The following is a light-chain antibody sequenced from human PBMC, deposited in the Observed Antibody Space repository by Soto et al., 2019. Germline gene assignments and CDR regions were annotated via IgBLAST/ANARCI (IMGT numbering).Light chain of an antibody. V-gene: IGKV3-15*01. CDR3: QQYNSWPYT. Sequence: EIVMTQSPATLSVSPGERATLSCRASQTVSSNLAWYQQKPGQAPRLLIYGASTRATGIPDRFSGSGSGTEFSLTASRLQSEDFAVYSCQQYNSWPYTFGQGTKLEI. CDR1: QTVSSN. CDR2: GAS. J-gene: IGKJ2*01.